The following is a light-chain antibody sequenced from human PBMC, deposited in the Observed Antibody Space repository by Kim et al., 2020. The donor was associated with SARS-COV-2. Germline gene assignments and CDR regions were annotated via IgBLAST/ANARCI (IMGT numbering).Light chain of an antibody. CDR1: KLGDKY. V-gene: IGLV3-1*01. Sequence: SVSPGQTASITCSGDKLGDKYACWCQQKPGQSPVVVIYQDSKRPSGIPERFSGSNSGNTATLTISGTQAMDEADYYCQAWDSSTVVFGGGTQLTVL. CDR3: QAWDSSTVV. J-gene: IGLJ2*01. CDR2: QDS.